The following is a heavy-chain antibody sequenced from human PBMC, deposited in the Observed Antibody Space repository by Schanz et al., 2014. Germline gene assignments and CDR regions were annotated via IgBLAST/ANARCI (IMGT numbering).Heavy chain of an antibody. CDR1: GFTLSNYA. V-gene: IGHV3-48*01. Sequence: EVKLLESGGTLVRPGGSLRLSCAASGFTLSNYAMSWVRQAPGKGLEWVSYVSRSTPDIYYADSVKGRFTISRDNSKSTLYVEMNSLRVEDTAVYYCARDGYSVVVISPTESFDIWGQGTMVTVSP. J-gene: IGHJ3*02. CDR3: ARDGYSVVVISPTESFDI. CDR2: VSRSTPDI. D-gene: IGHD2-21*01.